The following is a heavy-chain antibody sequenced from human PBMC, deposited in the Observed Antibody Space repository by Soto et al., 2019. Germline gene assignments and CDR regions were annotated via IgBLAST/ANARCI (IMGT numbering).Heavy chain of an antibody. J-gene: IGHJ1*01. CDR2: ISGSGGST. V-gene: IGHV3-23*01. Sequence: GSLRLSCAASGFTVSSYAMSWVRQAQGKGLEWVSAISGSGGSTYYADSVKGRFTISRDNSKNTLYLQMNSLRAEDTAVYYCAKEQCSGGSCYSVFKYFQHWAQGTLVTVSS. D-gene: IGHD2-15*01. CDR3: AKEQCSGGSCYSVFKYFQH. CDR1: GFTVSSYA.